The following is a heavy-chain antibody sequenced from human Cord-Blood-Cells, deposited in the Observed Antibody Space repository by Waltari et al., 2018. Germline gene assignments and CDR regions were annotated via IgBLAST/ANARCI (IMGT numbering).Heavy chain of an antibody. CDR3: AKDQDIMGRLTGTDY. CDR1: GFPFSSYA. CDR2: ISGSGGST. D-gene: IGHD1-20*01. V-gene: IGHV3-23*04. J-gene: IGHJ4*02. Sequence: EVQLVESGGGLVQPGGSLRLSCAASGFPFSSYAMSWVRQAPGKGLEWVSAISGSGGSTYYTDSVKGRFTISRDNSKNTLYLQMNSLRAEDTAVYYCAKDQDIMGRLTGTDYWGQGTLVTVSS.